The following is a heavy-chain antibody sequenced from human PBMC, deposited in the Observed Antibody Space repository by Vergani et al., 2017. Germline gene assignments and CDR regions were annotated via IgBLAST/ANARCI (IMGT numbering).Heavy chain of an antibody. D-gene: IGHD3-10*01. Sequence: QVQLVQSGAELKKPGASVMVSCKPSGYTFTDYGITWVRQVPGQGLEWMRWINTYNGNTNYAQKFQGRVTMTAGSYTNSAYLELKSLRSDDTAVYYCARYRSTRTRGTFYVPHGLYGMDVWCQGTTVTVSS. CDR3: ARYRSTRTRGTFYVPHGLYGMDV. V-gene: IGHV1-18*01. CDR1: GYTFTDYG. J-gene: IGHJ6*02. CDR2: INTYNGNT.